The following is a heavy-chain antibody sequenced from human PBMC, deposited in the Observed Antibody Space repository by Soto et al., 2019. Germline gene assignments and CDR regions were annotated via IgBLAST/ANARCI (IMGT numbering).Heavy chain of an antibody. D-gene: IGHD3-22*01. Sequence: GSLRLSCAASGFTFSSYSMNWVRQAPGRGLEWVSYISSSSSTIYYADSVKGRFTISRDNAKNSLYLQMNSLRDEDTAVYYCARDRRYYDSFYYYYGMDVWGQGTTVTVSS. CDR1: GFTFSSYS. V-gene: IGHV3-48*02. CDR3: ARDRRYYDSFYYYYGMDV. CDR2: ISSSSSTI. J-gene: IGHJ6*02.